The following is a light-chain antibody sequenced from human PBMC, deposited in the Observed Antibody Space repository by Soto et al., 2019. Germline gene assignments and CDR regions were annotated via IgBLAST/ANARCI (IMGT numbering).Light chain of an antibody. Sequence: EIVMTQSPDTLSVSPGDRAALSCRTSQSVSSDLAWYQQKPGQAPRLLIYGASTRATGIPARFSGSGSGTEFTLTISSLQSEDFAVYYCHHYSSWPPYTFGQGTK. CDR2: GAS. CDR3: HHYSSWPPYT. CDR1: QSVSSD. J-gene: IGKJ2*01. V-gene: IGKV3D-15*01.